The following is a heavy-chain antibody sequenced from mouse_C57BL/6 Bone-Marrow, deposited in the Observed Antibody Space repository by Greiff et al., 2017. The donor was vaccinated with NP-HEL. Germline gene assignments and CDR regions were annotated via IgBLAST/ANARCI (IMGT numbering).Heavy chain of an antibody. D-gene: IGHD3-2*02. V-gene: IGHV1-18*01. CDR1: GYTFTDYN. CDR3: ARSRETAQARFAY. Sequence: EVQLQQSGPELVKPGASVKIPCKASGYTFTDYNMDWVKQSHGKSLEWIGDINPNNGGTNYKQKFKGKATLTVDKSSSTAYMELRSLTSEDTAVYYCARSRETAQARFAYWGQGTLVTVSA. J-gene: IGHJ3*01. CDR2: INPNNGGT.